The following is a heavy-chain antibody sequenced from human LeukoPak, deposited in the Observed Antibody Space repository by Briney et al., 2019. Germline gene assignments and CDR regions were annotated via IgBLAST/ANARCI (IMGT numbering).Heavy chain of an antibody. Sequence: GGSLRLSCAASGFTFHDSGMNWVPKFPGKGLGWVSGIIWSGVITDYADSVRGQFTISRDNAKSTMYLQMNSLRAEDTDLYYCARDQGQGVDLFDFWGQGVLVTVSA. CDR1: GFTFHDSG. D-gene: IGHD3/OR15-3a*01. V-gene: IGHV3-20*04. CDR3: ARDQGQGVDLFDF. CDR2: IIWSGVIT. J-gene: IGHJ4*02.